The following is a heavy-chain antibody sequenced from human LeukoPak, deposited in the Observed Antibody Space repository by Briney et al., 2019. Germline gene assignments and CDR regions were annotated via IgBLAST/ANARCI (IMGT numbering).Heavy chain of an antibody. CDR2: IIPIFGTA. Sequence: SVKVSCKASGGTFSSYAISWVRQAPGQGLEWMGGIIPIFGTANYAQKFQGRVTLTTDESTSTAYMELSSLRAEDTAVYYCARGNSSSWPIDYWGQGTLVTVSS. J-gene: IGHJ4*02. D-gene: IGHD6-13*01. CDR1: GGTFSSYA. V-gene: IGHV1-69*05. CDR3: ARGNSSSWPIDY.